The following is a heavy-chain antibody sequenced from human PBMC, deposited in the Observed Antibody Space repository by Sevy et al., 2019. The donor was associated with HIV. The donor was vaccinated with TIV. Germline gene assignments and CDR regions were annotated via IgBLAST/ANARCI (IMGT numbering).Heavy chain of an antibody. CDR1: GYTFTGYY. CDR3: ARERVGVVVVPAAMPEDSGDAFDI. D-gene: IGHD2-2*01. Sequence: ASVKVSCKASGYTFTGYYMHWVRQAPGQGLEWMGRINPNSGGTNYAQKVQGRVTMTRDTSISTAYMELSRLRSDDTAVYYCARERVGVVVVPAAMPEDSGDAFDIWGQGTMVTVSS. CDR2: INPNSGGT. V-gene: IGHV1-2*06. J-gene: IGHJ3*02.